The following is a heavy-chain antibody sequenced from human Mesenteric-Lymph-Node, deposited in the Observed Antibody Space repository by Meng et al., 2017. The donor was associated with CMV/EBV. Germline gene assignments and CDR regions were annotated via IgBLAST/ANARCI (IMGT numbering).Heavy chain of an antibody. Sequence: ASVKVSCKASGYTFTGYYMHWVRQAPGQGLEWMGWINPNSGGTNYAQKFQGRVTMTRDTSISTAYMELSRLRSDDTAVYYCARDIKTIWQQLVRDYYYGMDVWGQGTTVTVSS. J-gene: IGHJ6*02. D-gene: IGHD6-13*01. CDR2: INPNSGGT. V-gene: IGHV1-2*02. CDR1: GYTFTGYY. CDR3: ARDIKTIWQQLVRDYYYGMDV.